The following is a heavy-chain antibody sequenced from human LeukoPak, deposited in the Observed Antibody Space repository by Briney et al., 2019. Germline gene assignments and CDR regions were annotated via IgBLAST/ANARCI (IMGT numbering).Heavy chain of an antibody. CDR2: FDPEDGET. Sequence: ASVKVSCKVSGYTLTELSMHWVRQAPGKGLEWMGGFDPEDGETIYAQKFQGRVTMTEDTSTDTAYMELSSLRSEDTAVYYCARVNTVTAPWGYFQHWGQGTLVTVSS. V-gene: IGHV1-24*01. D-gene: IGHD4-17*01. CDR3: ARVNTVTAPWGYFQH. CDR1: GYTLTELS. J-gene: IGHJ1*01.